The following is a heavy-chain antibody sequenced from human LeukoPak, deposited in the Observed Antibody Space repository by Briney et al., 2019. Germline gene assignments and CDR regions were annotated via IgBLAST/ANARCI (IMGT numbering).Heavy chain of an antibody. V-gene: IGHV4-39*01. CDR3: ARHTSLSSAAHDY. CDR1: GGSISSSSYY. Sequence: SETLSLTCTVSGGSISSSSYYWGWIRQPPGKGLEWIGSIYYSGSTYYNPSLKSRVTISVDTSKNQFSLKLSSVTAADTAVYYCARHTSLSSAAHDYWGRGTLVTVSS. D-gene: IGHD6-13*01. CDR2: IYYSGST. J-gene: IGHJ4*02.